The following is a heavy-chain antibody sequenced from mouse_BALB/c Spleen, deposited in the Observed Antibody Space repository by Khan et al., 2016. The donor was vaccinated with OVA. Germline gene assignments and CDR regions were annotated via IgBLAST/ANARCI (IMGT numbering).Heavy chain of an antibody. CDR1: GFSLTSYG. Sequence: VELVESGPAMVAPSQSLSITCTVSGFSLTSYGVHWVRQPPGKGLDWLGVIWAGGSTNYNSALMSRLSISKDNSKSQVFLKTNSLQTDDTTMYYCARYYGNYGWYFDVWGAGTTVTVSS. V-gene: IGHV2-9*02. CDR3: ARYYGNYGWYFDV. D-gene: IGHD2-1*01. CDR2: IWAGGST. J-gene: IGHJ1*01.